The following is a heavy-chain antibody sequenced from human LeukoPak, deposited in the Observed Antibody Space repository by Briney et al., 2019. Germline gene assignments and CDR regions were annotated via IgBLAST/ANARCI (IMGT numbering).Heavy chain of an antibody. D-gene: IGHD3-22*01. CDR1: GYTFTSYD. J-gene: IGHJ4*02. CDR2: IIPIFGTA. Sequence: SVKASCKASGYTFTSYDINWVRQATGQGLEWMGRIIPIFGTANYAQKFQGRVTITTDESTSTAYMELSSLRSEDTAVYYCARGDYDSSGYYYNWGQGTLVTVSS. V-gene: IGHV1-69*05. CDR3: ARGDYDSSGYYYN.